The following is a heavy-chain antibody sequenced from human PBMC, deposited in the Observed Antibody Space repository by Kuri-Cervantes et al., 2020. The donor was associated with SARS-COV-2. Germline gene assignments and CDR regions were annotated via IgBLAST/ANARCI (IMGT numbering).Heavy chain of an antibody. CDR2: ISGSGGST. CDR1: GFTFSSYA. D-gene: IGHD6-13*01. Sequence: GGSLRLSCAASGFTFSSYAMSWVRQAPGKGLEWVSAISGSGGSTYYADSVKGRFTISRDNSKNTLYLQMNSLRAEDTALYHCARGALWIAAAGRSWYFDLWGRSTLVTVSS. V-gene: IGHV3-23*01. J-gene: IGHJ2*01. CDR3: ARGALWIAAAGRSWYFDL.